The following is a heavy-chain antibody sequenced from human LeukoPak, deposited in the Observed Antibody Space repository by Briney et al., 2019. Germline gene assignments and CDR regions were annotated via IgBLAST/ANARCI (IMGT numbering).Heavy chain of an antibody. CDR1: GFTFSSYS. CDR3: ARGRYCSGGSCSWYFDL. D-gene: IGHD2-15*01. CDR2: ISYDGSNK. Sequence: GGSLRLSCAASGFTFSSYSMNWVRQAPGKGLEWVAVISYDGSNKYYADSVKGRFTISRDNSKNTLYLQMNSLRAEDTAVYYCARGRYCSGGSCSWYFDLWGRGTLVTVSS. J-gene: IGHJ2*01. V-gene: IGHV3-30*03.